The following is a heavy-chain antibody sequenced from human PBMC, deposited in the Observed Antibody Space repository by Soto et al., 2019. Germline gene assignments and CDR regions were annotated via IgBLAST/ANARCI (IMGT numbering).Heavy chain of an antibody. CDR3: ARAPQYGSPGYYYSN. CDR2: INPSGGGT. D-gene: IGHD3-22*01. Sequence: QVQLVQSGAEVKKPGASVKVSCKASGYTFSNFYMHWVRQAPGQGLEWMGIINPSGGGTTSAQKFQGRLVMTRDTSTNMFYMNLTRLRSEDTAVYYCARAPQYGSPGYYYSNWGQGTLVTVSS. V-gene: IGHV1-46*01. CDR1: GYTFSNFY. J-gene: IGHJ4*02.